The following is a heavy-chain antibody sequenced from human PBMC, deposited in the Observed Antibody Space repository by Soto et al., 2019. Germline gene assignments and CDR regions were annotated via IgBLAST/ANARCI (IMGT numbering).Heavy chain of an antibody. J-gene: IGHJ4*02. CDR1: AGCFTSYY. CDR2: IIPIFGTA. CDR3: ARATVQDYFDY. D-gene: IGHD4-17*01. Sequence: VKVSYKASAGCFTSYYINWVRQAPGQGLEWMGGIIPIFGTANYAQKFQGRVTITADESTSTAYMELSSLRSEDTAVYSCARATVQDYFDYWGQGTLVTV. V-gene: IGHV1-69*01.